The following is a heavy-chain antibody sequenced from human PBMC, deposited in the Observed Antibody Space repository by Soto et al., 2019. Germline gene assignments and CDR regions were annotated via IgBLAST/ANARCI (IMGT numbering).Heavy chain of an antibody. V-gene: IGHV3-53*04. J-gene: IGHJ4*02. D-gene: IGHD1-26*01. CDR3: ARDYCYSGSCYSDD. CDR1: GFAVSSHY. CDR2: LSSGGTA. Sequence: EVQVVESGGGLVQPGGSLRLSCAASGFAVSSHYMTWVRQAPGTGLEWGSRLSSGGTAYYADSVKGRFTISRDTSENTVYLQMSSLRPDDTAIYFCARDYCYSGSCYSDDWGQGILVTVSS.